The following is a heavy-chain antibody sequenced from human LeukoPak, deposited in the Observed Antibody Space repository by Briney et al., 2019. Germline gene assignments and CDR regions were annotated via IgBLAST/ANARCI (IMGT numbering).Heavy chain of an antibody. D-gene: IGHD3-22*01. J-gene: IGHJ4*02. CDR3: AKEILLNYYDSSGYFDY. Sequence: GGSLRLSCAASGFTFDDYAMHWVRQSPGKGLEWVSGISWNSGSIGYADSVKGRFTISRDNAKNSLYLQMNSLRAEDTALYYCAKEILLNYYDSSGYFDYWGQGTLVTVSS. CDR1: GFTFDDYA. V-gene: IGHV3-9*01. CDR2: ISWNSGSI.